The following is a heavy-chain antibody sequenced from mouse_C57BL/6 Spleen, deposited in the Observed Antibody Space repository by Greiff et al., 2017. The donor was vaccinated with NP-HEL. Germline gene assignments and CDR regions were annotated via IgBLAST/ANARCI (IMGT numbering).Heavy chain of an antibody. Sequence: VHVKQSGAELVRPGASVKLSCKASGYTFTDYYINWVKQRPGQGLEWIARIYPGSGNTYYNEKFKGKATLTAEKSSSTAYMQLSSLTSEDSAVYFWARGIADYYGSDYFDYWGQGTTLTVSS. CDR3: ARGIADYYGSDYFDY. D-gene: IGHD1-1*01. CDR2: IYPGSGNT. CDR1: GYTFTDYY. J-gene: IGHJ2*01. V-gene: IGHV1-76*01.